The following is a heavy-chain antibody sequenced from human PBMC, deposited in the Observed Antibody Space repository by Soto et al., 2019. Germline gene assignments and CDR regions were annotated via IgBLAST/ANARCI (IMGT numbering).Heavy chain of an antibody. Sequence: QVQLVQSGAEVKKPGASVKVSCKVSGYTLMELSIHWVRQAPGGGREWMGGFDPEGGEIIYAQKLQGRVTMTEDTSTDTVYLELSSLRSEDTAVYYCTTIRDGTIFGLPTAHWGQGTLVTVSS. CDR1: GYTLMELS. J-gene: IGHJ4*02. D-gene: IGHD3-3*01. CDR3: TTIRDGTIFGLPTAH. CDR2: FDPEGGEI. V-gene: IGHV1-24*01.